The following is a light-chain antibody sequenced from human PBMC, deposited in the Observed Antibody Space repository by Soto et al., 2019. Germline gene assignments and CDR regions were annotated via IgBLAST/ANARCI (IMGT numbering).Light chain of an antibody. V-gene: IGLV2-14*01. CDR3: SSYTTSSTRV. J-gene: IGLJ1*01. CDR1: SSDIGIYKY. CDR2: EVT. Sequence: QSVLTQPASVSGSPGQSIAISCTGSSSDIGIYKYVSWYQQHPGKVPKLISYEVTNRPSGVSNRFSGSKSGNTASLTISGLQAEDEADYYCSSYTTSSTRVFGPGTKLTVL.